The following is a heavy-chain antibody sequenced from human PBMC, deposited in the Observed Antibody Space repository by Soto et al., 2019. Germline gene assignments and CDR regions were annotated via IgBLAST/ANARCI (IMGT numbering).Heavy chain of an antibody. D-gene: IGHD3-3*01. Sequence: QITLKESGPTLVKPTQTLTLTCTFSGFSLSTSGVGVGWIRQPPGKALEWLALIYWDDDKRYSPSLKSRLTITKDTSKSQVVLTMTNMDTVDTATYYCAHTIYDFGSGSRYYGRDVWGQGPTVTVSS. CDR1: GFSLSTSGVG. V-gene: IGHV2-5*02. CDR2: IYWDDDK. J-gene: IGHJ6*02. CDR3: AHTIYDFGSGSRYYGRDV.